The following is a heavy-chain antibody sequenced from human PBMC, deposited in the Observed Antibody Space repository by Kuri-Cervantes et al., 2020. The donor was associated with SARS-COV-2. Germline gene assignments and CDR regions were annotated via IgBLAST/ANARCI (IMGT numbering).Heavy chain of an antibody. J-gene: IGHJ3*02. V-gene: IGHV3-23*01. Sequence: GGSLRLSCAASGFTFSSYAMSWVRQAPGRGLEWVSAISGSGGSTYYADSVKGRFTISRDNSKNTLYLQMNSLRAEDTAVYYCAKDWLPDDAFDIWGQGTMVTVSS. CDR1: GFTFSSYA. CDR3: AKDWLPDDAFDI. D-gene: IGHD6-19*01. CDR2: ISGSGGST.